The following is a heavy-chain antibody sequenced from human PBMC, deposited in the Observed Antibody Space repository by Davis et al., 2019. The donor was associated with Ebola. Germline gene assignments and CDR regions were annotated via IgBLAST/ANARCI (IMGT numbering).Heavy chain of an antibody. CDR1: GYTFTSYA. V-gene: IGHV1-3*03. CDR3: ARNAWLPSLHFDY. J-gene: IGHJ4*02. D-gene: IGHD5-12*01. Sequence: ASVKVSCKASGYTFTSYAMHWVRQAPGQRLEWMGWINGGNGNTKYSQDFQGRVSITRDTSASTAYMELNSLRSEDTAVYYCARNAWLPSLHFDYWGQGTRVTVSS. CDR2: INGGNGNT.